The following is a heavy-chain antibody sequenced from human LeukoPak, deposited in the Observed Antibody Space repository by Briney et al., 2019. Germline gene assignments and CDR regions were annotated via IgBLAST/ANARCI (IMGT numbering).Heavy chain of an antibody. J-gene: IGHJ4*02. D-gene: IGHD5-12*01. CDR2: IYYSGST. V-gene: IGHV4-59*08. CDR1: GGSISSYY. Sequence: SETLSLTCTVSGGSISSYYWSWIRQPPGKGLEWIGYIYYSGSTSYNPSLKSRVTISVDTSKNQFSLKLSSVTAADTAVYYCARHRDSGYDDPFDYWGQGTLVTVSS. CDR3: ARHRDSGYDDPFDY.